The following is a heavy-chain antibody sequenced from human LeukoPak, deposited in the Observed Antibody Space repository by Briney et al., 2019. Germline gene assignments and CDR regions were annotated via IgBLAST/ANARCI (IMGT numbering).Heavy chain of an antibody. D-gene: IGHD6-19*01. CDR3: AKDIVAGNRVLVAFDI. CDR1: GFTFRTYA. CDR2: INTSGDST. J-gene: IGHJ3*02. Sequence: GGSLRLSCAASGFTFRTYAMNWVRQAPGKGLEWVSTINTSGDSTYYADSVKGRFTISRDNSKYTLYLQMNSLRAEDTAIYYCAKDIVAGNRVLVAFDIWGQGTMVTVSS. V-gene: IGHV3-23*01.